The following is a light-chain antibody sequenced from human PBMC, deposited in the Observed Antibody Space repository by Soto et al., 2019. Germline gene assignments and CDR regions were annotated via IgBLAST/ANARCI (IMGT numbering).Light chain of an antibody. CDR3: QQYNNWPPIP. CDR2: GAS. Sequence: EIVLTQSPVTLSLSLVERATLSCIASQSVSSRRLAWYQQKPGQAPRFLIYGASTRPTGIPDRFSGSGPGTDFTLTISSLQSEDFAVYYCQQYNNWPPIPFGQGTRLEI. J-gene: IGKJ5*01. V-gene: IGKV3D-15*01. CDR1: QSVSSR.